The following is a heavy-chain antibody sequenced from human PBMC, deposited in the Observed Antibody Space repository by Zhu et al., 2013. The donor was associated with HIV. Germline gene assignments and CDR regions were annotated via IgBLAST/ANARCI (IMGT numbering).Heavy chain of an antibody. V-gene: IGHV4-34*01. Sequence: QVQLQEWGAGLLKPSETLSLTCAVYGGSFSDYSWSWIRQPPGKGLEWIGEINDSGSTNYNPSLTSRVTISVDTSKNQFSLKLSSVTAADTAVYYCARVVRDRSWPLYWGQGTLVTVSS. CDR1: GGSFSDYS. J-gene: IGHJ4*02. CDR2: INDSGST. D-gene: IGHD6-13*01. CDR3: ARVVRDRSWPLY.